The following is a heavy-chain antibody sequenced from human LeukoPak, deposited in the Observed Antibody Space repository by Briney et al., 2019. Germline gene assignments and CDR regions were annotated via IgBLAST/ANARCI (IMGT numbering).Heavy chain of an antibody. CDR1: GYTFTSYD. CDR3: ARKTCTTTSCLHP. D-gene: IGHD2-2*01. Sequence: ASVKVSCKASGYTFTSYDINWVRQAAGQGLEWMGWMNPSTGNSGYAQRFQGRVTLTRVTSIDTAYMELSSLGSEDTAVYYCARKTCTTTSCLHPWGQGTLVTVSS. J-gene: IGHJ5*02. CDR2: MNPSTGNS. V-gene: IGHV1-8*01.